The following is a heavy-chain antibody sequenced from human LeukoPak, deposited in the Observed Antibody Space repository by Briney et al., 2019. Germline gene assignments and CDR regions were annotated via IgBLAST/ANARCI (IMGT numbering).Heavy chain of an antibody. CDR3: ARDQDELEEDY. V-gene: IGHV3-11*04. Sequence: GGSRRLSCAASGFTFSDYYMSWIRQAPGKGLEWVSYISSSGSTIYYADSVKDRFTISRDNAKNSLYLQMNSLRAEDTAVYYCARDQDELEEDYWGQGTLVTVSS. CDR1: GFTFSDYY. J-gene: IGHJ4*02. D-gene: IGHD1-1*01. CDR2: ISSSGSTI.